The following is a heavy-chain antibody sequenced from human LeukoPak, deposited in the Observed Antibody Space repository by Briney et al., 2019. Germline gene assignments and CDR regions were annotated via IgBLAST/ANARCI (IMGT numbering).Heavy chain of an antibody. CDR3: ARGLYSSSWYWDY. CDR1: GFTFRSYG. Sequence: GGSLRLSCVASGFTFRSYGMQWVRQAPGKGLEWVAVISYDGSNKYYADSVKGRFTISRDNSKNTLYLQMNSLRAEDTAVYYCARGLYSSSWYWDYWGQGTLVTVSS. D-gene: IGHD6-13*01. J-gene: IGHJ4*02. CDR2: ISYDGSNK. V-gene: IGHV3-30*19.